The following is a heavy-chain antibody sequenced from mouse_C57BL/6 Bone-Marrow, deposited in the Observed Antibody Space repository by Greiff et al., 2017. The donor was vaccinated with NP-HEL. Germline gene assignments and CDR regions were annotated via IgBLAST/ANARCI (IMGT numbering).Heavy chain of an antibody. CDR1: GYTFPSYW. D-gene: IGHD1-1*01. V-gene: IGHV1-69*01. Sequence: QVQLQQPGAELVMPGASVKLSCKASGYTFPSYWMHWVKQRPGQGLEWIGEIDPSDSYTNYNQKFKGKSTLTVDKSSSTAYMQLSSLTSEDSAVYYCARGVVYYYGSSPSWFAYWGQGTLVTVSA. CDR3: ARGVVYYYGSSPSWFAY. J-gene: IGHJ3*01. CDR2: IDPSDSYT.